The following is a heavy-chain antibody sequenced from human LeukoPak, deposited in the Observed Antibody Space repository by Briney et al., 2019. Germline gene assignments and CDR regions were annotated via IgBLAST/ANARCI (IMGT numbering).Heavy chain of an antibody. CDR1: GLTSSTYG. CDR3: ARGDALGDNALDI. J-gene: IGHJ3*02. V-gene: IGHV3-33*01. D-gene: IGHD3-16*01. Sequence: SGGPLKSSVARSGLTSSTYGMPGFGQAPAKGLGGVAVILNDGSQEKYADSVKGRFTISRDNSKNTLFLQMNSLRAEDTAVYYCARGDALGDNALDIWGQGTMVTVSS. CDR2: ILNDGSQE.